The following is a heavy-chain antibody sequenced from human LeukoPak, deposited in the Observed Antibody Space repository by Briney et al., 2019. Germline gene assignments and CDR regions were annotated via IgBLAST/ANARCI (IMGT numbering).Heavy chain of an antibody. CDR1: GFTFSSYG. CDR2: IRYDGSNK. CDR3: AKDGGYCSSTSCHYYYYMDV. Sequence: GGSLRLSCAASGFTFSSYGMHWVRQAPGKGLEWVAFIRYDGSNKYYADSVKGRFTISRDNSKSTLYLQMDSLRAEDTAVYYCAKDGGYCSSTSCHYYYYMDVWGKGTTVTVSS. V-gene: IGHV3-30*02. J-gene: IGHJ6*03. D-gene: IGHD2-2*03.